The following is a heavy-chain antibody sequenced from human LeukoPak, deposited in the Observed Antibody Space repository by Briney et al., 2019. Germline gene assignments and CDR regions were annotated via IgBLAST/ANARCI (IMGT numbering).Heavy chain of an antibody. Sequence: GGSLRLSCAASGLTFSSYAMSWVRQAPGKGLEWVSVISGSGGSTYYADSVKGRFTISRDNSKNTLYLQMNSLRAEDTAVYYCAKDANYDYVWGSYRPYYYYYYMDVWGKGTTVTISS. J-gene: IGHJ6*03. CDR3: AKDANYDYVWGSYRPYYYYYYMDV. CDR2: ISGSGGST. D-gene: IGHD3-16*02. CDR1: GLTFSSYA. V-gene: IGHV3-23*01.